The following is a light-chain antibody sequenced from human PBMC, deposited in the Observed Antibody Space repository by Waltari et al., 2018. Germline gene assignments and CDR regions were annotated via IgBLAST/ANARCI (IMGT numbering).Light chain of an antibody. J-gene: IGLJ3*02. V-gene: IGLV1-44*01. Sequence: QSVLTQPPSASGTPGQRVTISCTGSSSNIGGNVVNWYQQLPGKAPTLLLDRSDLRPSGVPDRFSGSKSGTSASLAISGLQSADEGDYYCAAWDDSLHGHWVFGGGTKVTVL. CDR3: AAWDDSLHGHWV. CDR1: SSNIGGNV. CDR2: RSD.